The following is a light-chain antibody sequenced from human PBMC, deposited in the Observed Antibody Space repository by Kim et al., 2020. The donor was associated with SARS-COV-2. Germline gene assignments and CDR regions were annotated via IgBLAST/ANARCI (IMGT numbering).Light chain of an antibody. V-gene: IGKV3-20*01. J-gene: IGKJ1*01. CDR3: QQYGSSPWT. CDR2: GAS. Sequence: EIVLTQSPCTLSLSPGERATFSCRASQSVSSFYLAWYQQKPGQAPRLLIYGASIRDTGIPDRFSGSGSGTDFTLTISRLEPEDFAVYYCQQYGSSPWTFGQGTKVDIK. CDR1: QSVSSFY.